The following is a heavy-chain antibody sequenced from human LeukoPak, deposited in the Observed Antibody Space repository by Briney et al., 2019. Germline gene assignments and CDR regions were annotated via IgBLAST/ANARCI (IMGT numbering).Heavy chain of an antibody. Sequence: SETLSLTCAVYGGSFSGYYWSWIRQPPGKGLEWIGEINHSGSTNYNPSLKSRVTISVDTSKNQFSLKLSSVTAADTAVYYCARGRTTPLWFGGLRYQHNWFDPWGQGTLVTVSS. CDR2: INHSGST. D-gene: IGHD3-10*01. CDR3: ARGRTTPLWFGGLRYQHNWFDP. J-gene: IGHJ5*02. CDR1: GGSFSGYY. V-gene: IGHV4-34*01.